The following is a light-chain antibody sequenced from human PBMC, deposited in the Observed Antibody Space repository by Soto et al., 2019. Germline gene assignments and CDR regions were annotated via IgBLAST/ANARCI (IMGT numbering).Light chain of an antibody. Sequence: EIVLTQSPGTLSLSPGERATLSCRASQSVSSSYLAWYQQKPGQAPRLLIYGASRRATGIPDRFSGSGSGSDFTLTISSLQSEDFAVYYCQQYSIWRAFGQGTKVDIK. CDR1: QSVSSSY. CDR2: GAS. J-gene: IGKJ1*01. V-gene: IGKV3-20*01. CDR3: QQYSIWRA.